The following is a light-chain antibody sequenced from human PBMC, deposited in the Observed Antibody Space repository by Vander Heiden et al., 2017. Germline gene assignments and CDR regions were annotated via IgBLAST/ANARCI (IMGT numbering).Light chain of an antibody. CDR3: QSYDSSLSGSV. CDR2: GNS. J-gene: IGLJ2*01. V-gene: IGLV1-40*01. CDR1: SCNIGAGYD. Sequence: QSVLTPPPSVSGAPRQRVTISCTGSSCNIGAGYDVHWYQQLPGTAPKLLMYGNSNRPSGVPDRFSGAKSGTSASLATTGLQAEDEADYYCQSYDSSLSGSVFGGGTKLTVL.